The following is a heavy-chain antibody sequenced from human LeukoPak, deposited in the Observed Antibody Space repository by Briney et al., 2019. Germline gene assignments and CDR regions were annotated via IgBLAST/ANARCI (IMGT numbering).Heavy chain of an antibody. CDR1: GFSFSTYG. CDR2: IRSDGSNK. CDR3: ARATYGDYGLADY. V-gene: IGHV3-30*02. D-gene: IGHD4-17*01. Sequence: GGSLRLSCAASGFSFSTYGMHWVRQAPGKGLEWVAFIRSDGSNKHYADSVKGRFTISRDNSKNTLYLQMNSLRAEDTAVYYCARATYGDYGLADYWGQGTLVTVSS. J-gene: IGHJ4*02.